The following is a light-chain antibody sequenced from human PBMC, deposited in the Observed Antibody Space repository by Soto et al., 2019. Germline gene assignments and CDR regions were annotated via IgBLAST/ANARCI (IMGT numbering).Light chain of an antibody. V-gene: IGKV3-20*01. Sequence: EIVLTQSPGTLSLSPGERATLSCRASQSFSSNYLTWYQQKPGQAPRLLIYGASSRETGIPDRFSGSGSGTDFTLTISSLEPEDFAVYYCQHYGSTLFTFGPGTKVDVK. J-gene: IGKJ3*01. CDR2: GAS. CDR3: QHYGSTLFT. CDR1: QSFSSNY.